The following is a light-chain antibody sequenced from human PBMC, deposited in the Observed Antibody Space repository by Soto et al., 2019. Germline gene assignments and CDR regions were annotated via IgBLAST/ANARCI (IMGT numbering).Light chain of an antibody. J-gene: IGKJ2*01. CDR1: QSVSSSY. CDR3: QQYGSSPLT. CDR2: GAS. Sequence: EIVLTQSPGTLSLSPGERATLSCRASQSVSSSYLAWYQQKPGQDPRLLLYGASSRATGIPDRFSGSGSGTDFTLTISRLETEDFAVYYCQQYGSSPLTFGQGTKLEIK. V-gene: IGKV3-20*01.